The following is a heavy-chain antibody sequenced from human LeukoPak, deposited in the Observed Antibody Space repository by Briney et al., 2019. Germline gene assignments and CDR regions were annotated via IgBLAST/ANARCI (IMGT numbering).Heavy chain of an antibody. Sequence: ASVKVSCKASGYNFASFGISWVRQAPGQGLEWMGWISGYNGNTNYAQNLQGRVTMTTDTSTSTAYMELRSLRSDDTAVYYCARGLGVVTAQSEQPKPRYFDLWGRGTQVTVSS. J-gene: IGHJ2*01. CDR2: ISGYNGNT. V-gene: IGHV1-18*01. D-gene: IGHD2-21*02. CDR3: ARGLGVVTAQSEQPKPRYFDL. CDR1: GYNFASFG.